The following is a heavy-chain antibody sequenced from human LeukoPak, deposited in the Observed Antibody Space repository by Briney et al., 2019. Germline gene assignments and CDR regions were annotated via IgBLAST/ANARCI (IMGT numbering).Heavy chain of an antibody. CDR2: ISYDGSNK. CDR1: GFTFSSYA. CDR3: ASEPTAAPWGEDDAFDI. Sequence: GGSLRLSCAASGFTFSSYAMHWVRQAPGKGLEWVAVISYDGSNKYYADSVKGRFTISRDNAKNSLYLQMNSLRAEDTAVYYCASEPTAAPWGEDDAFDIWGQGTMVTVSS. V-gene: IGHV3-30-3*01. J-gene: IGHJ3*02. D-gene: IGHD6-13*01.